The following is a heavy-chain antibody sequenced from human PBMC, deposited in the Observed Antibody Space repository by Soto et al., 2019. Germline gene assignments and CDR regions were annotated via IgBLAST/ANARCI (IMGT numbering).Heavy chain of an antibody. D-gene: IGHD3-10*01. CDR3: ARGTYYYGSGSYYWFDP. V-gene: IGHV3-13*01. CDR2: IGTAGDT. Sequence: GGSLRLCCAASGFTFSSYDMHWVRQATGKGLEWVSAIGTAGDTYYPGSVKGRFTISRENAKNSLYLQMNSLRAGDTAVYYCARGTYYYGSGSYYWFDPWGQGTLVTVSS. J-gene: IGHJ5*02. CDR1: GFTFSSYD.